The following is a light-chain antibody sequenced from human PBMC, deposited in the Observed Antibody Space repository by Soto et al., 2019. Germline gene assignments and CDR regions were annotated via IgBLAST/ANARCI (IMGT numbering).Light chain of an antibody. CDR1: SSNIGSNY. V-gene: IGLV1-47*02. CDR2: SNN. J-gene: IGLJ1*01. Sequence: QSVLTQPPSASGTPGQRVTISCSGSSSNIGSNYVYWYQQLPGTAPKLLIYSNNQRPSGVPDRFSGSKSGTSASLAISGLRSDDEADYYCAAWDDSLSCYVCGTGTKLTVL. CDR3: AAWDDSLSCYV.